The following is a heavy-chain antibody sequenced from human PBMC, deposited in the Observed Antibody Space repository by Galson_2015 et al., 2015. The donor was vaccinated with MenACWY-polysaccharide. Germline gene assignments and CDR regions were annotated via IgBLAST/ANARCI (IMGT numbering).Heavy chain of an antibody. CDR1: GFSLGAWY. CDR3: ARGHYGLDV. CDR2: ISKSGDSI. Sequence: SLRLSCAASGFSLGAWYMSWIRQAPGKGLEWLSYISKSGDSIYYADSVKGRFTISRDNARNSVYLQVNSLEAEDTAIYYCARGHYGLDV. V-gene: IGHV3-11*01. J-gene: IGHJ6*01.